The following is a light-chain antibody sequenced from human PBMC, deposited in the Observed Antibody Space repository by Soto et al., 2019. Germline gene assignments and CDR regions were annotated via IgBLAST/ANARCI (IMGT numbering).Light chain of an antibody. V-gene: IGKV3-15*01. CDR3: EEYGDWPLT. CDR1: QSVGNN. J-gene: IGKJ4*01. Sequence: EIVLTQSPATLSVSPGERATLSCRASQSVGNNFAWYQQKPGQAPRLLIFATSTRATGVPARFSGSGSGTEFTLTISRLQSEDFAVYYCEEYGDWPLTCGGGAKVDIE. CDR2: ATS.